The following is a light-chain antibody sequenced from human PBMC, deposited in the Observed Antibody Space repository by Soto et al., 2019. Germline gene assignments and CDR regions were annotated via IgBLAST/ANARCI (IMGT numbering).Light chain of an antibody. Sequence: QSVLTQPPSVSGAPGERVAISCAGSSSNIGSGYDVNWYQQVPGTAPRLIIYDTKNRPAGVPDRFSGSKSGTSASLVITGLQTEGEADYHCQSFDNSLSSVLFGGGTKLTVL. CDR2: DTK. V-gene: IGLV1-40*01. J-gene: IGLJ2*01. CDR1: SSNIGSGYD. CDR3: QSFDNSLSSVL.